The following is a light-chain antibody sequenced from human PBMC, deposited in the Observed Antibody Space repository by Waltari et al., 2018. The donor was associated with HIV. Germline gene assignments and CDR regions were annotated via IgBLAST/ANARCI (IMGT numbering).Light chain of an antibody. V-gene: IGKV1-9*01. CDR2: AAS. CDR1: QDISNN. CDR3: QQLTSAPFT. J-gene: IGKJ3*01. Sequence: DIQLTQSPSFLSASVRDRVTITCRASQDISNNLAWYQQKPGTVPKLLIYAASSLQSGVPSRFSGSGSGTDFTLTITSLQPDDFATYYCQQLTSAPFTFGPGTKVDI.